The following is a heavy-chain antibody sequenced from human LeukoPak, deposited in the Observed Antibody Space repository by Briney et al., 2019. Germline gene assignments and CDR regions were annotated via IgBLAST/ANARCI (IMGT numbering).Heavy chain of an antibody. CDR2: VYPGDSDT. CDR1: GDSFTSYW. V-gene: IGHV5-51*01. CDR3: ARRGDGYTSRY. D-gene: IGHD5-24*01. J-gene: IGHJ4*02. Sequence: GESLKISCKGSGDSFTSYWIGWVRQMPGKGLEGMGSVYPGDSDTRYSPSFEGQVTISADKSISTAYLQWSSLKASDTAMYYCARRGDGYTSRYWGQGTLVTVSS.